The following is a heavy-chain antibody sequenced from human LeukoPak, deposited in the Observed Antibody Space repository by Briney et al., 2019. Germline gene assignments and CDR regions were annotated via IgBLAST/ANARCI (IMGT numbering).Heavy chain of an antibody. J-gene: IGHJ6*03. CDR1: GYSFTSYW. V-gene: IGHV5-51*01. D-gene: IGHD1-1*01. CDR2: IYPGDSDT. CDR3: ARVGWNGYYYYYMDV. Sequence: GESLKISCKGSGYSFTSYWIGWVRQMPGKGLEWMGIIYPGDSDTRYSPSFQGQVTISADKSISTAYLQWSSLKASDAAMYYCARVGWNGYYYYYMDVWGKGTTVTVSS.